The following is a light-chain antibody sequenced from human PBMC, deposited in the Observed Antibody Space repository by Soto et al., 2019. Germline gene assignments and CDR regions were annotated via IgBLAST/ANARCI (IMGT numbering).Light chain of an antibody. CDR1: SSDVGGYVY. V-gene: IGLV2-11*01. Sequence: QSALTQPRSVSGSPGQPVTISCTGISSDVGGYVYVSWYQQHPGKAPNLIIYDVNKRPSGVPHRFSGSKSGNTASLTISGLQEEDGADYYCWAYGGSYTSEVFGGGTKLTVL. J-gene: IGLJ2*01. CDR3: WAYGGSYTSEV. CDR2: DVN.